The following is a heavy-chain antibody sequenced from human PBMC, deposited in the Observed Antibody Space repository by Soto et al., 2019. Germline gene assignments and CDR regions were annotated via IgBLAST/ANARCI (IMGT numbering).Heavy chain of an antibody. CDR3: ARDEIAARPYYYYGMDV. D-gene: IGHD6-6*01. CDR1: GYTFTSYY. J-gene: IGHJ6*02. Sequence: ASVKVSCKASGYTFTSYYMHWVRQAPGQGLEWMGIINPSGGSTSYAQKFQGRVTMTRDTSTSTVYMELSSLRSEDTAVYYCARDEIAARPYYYYGMDVWGQGTTVTVSS. CDR2: INPSGGST. V-gene: IGHV1-46*01.